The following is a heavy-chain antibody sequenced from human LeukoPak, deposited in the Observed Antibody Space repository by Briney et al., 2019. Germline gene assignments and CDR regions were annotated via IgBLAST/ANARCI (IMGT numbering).Heavy chain of an antibody. CDR2: INPNSGGT. J-gene: IGHJ3*02. CDR3: ARDRGIVGAHDAFDI. D-gene: IGHD1-26*01. Sequence: ASVKVSCKASGYTFTGYYMHWVRQAPGQGLEWMGWINPNSGGTNYAQKFQGRVTITADESTSTAYMELSSLRSEDTAVYYCARDRGIVGAHDAFDIWGQGTMVTVSS. CDR1: GYTFTGYY. V-gene: IGHV1-2*02.